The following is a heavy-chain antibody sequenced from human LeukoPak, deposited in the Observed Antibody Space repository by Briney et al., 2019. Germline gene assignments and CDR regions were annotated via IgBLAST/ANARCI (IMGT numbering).Heavy chain of an antibody. D-gene: IGHD1-1*01. CDR3: ARDTGGGWNVD. V-gene: IGHV4-61*01. CDR2: IYYSGST. Sequence: PSETLSLTCTVSCGSVSSGRYYWRWIRQPPGKGLEWIGYIYYSGSTNYNPSLKSRVTISVDTSKNQFSLKLSSVTAADTAVYYCARDTGGGWNVDWGQGTLVTVSS. J-gene: IGHJ4*02. CDR1: CGSVSSGRYY.